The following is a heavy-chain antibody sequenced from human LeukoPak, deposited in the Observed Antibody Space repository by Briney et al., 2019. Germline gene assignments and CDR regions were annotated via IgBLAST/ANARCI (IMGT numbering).Heavy chain of an antibody. D-gene: IGHD2-15*01. V-gene: IGHV1-69*13. Sequence: SVKVSCKASGGTFSSYAISWVRQAPGQGLEWMGGIIPIFGTANYAQKLQGRVTITADESTSTAYMELSSLRSEDTAVYYCARPQSGHDAFDIWGQGTMVTVSS. CDR2: IIPIFGTA. CDR3: ARPQSGHDAFDI. CDR1: GGTFSSYA. J-gene: IGHJ3*02.